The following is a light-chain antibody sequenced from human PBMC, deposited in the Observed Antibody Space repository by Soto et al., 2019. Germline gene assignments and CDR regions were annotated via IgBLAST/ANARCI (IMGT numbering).Light chain of an antibody. CDR1: QSVNSGY. J-gene: IGKJ1*01. Sequence: EVVLTQSPGILSLSPGERAILSCRASQSVNSGYLACYQQQPGQAPRLLIYGTSIRAAGIPDRFSGSGSGTDFTLTISRLEPEDFAVYSCQQYLASPPLTFGQGTKVE. V-gene: IGKV3-20*01. CDR3: QQYLASPPLT. CDR2: GTS.